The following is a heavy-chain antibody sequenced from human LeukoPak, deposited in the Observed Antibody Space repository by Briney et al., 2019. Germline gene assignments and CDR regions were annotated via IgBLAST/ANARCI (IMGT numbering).Heavy chain of an antibody. D-gene: IGHD3-10*01. CDR3: ARGNILLWFGEFAGRNWFDP. CDR1: GGSISSSSYY. V-gene: IGHV4-39*07. Sequence: SETLSLTCTVSGGSISSSSYYWGWIRQPPGKGLEWIGSIYYSGSTYYNPSLKSRVTISVDTSKNQFSLKLSSVTAADTAVYYCARGNILLWFGEFAGRNWFDPWGQGTLVTVSS. CDR2: IYYSGST. J-gene: IGHJ5*02.